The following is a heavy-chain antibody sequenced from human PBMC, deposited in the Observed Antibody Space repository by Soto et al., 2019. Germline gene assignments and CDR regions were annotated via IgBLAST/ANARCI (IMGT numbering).Heavy chain of an antibody. J-gene: IGHJ6*02. CDR3: ARIPSSSSSWYGQSGYGMDV. CDR1: GFSLSTSGMC. Sequence: SGPTLVNPTQTLTLTCTFSGFSLSTSGMCVSWIRQPPGKALEWLALIDWDDDKYYSTSLKTRLTISKDTSKNQVVLTMTNMDPVDTATYYCARIPSSSSSWYGQSGYGMDVWGQGTTVTVSS. D-gene: IGHD6-13*01. V-gene: IGHV2-70*01. CDR2: IDWDDDK.